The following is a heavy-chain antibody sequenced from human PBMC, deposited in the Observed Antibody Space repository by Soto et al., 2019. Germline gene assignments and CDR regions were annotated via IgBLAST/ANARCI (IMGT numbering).Heavy chain of an antibody. V-gene: IGHV4-31*03. CDR1: GGSISSGGYY. Sequence: QVQLQESGPGLVKPSQTLSLTCTVSGGSISSGGYYWSWIRQHPGKGLEWSGYIYYSGSTYYNPSLKSRVTISVETTKNLFSVKLSSVIAADTAVYYCARGLRFGEDYYGMDVWGQGTTVTVSS. CDR2: IYYSGST. CDR3: ARGLRFGEDYYGMDV. D-gene: IGHD3-10*01. J-gene: IGHJ6*02.